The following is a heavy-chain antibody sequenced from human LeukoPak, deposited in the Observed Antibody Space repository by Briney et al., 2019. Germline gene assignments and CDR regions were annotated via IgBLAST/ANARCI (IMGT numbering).Heavy chain of an antibody. D-gene: IGHD4-17*01. J-gene: IGHJ4*02. CDR2: IYYSGST. V-gene: IGHV4-31*03. CDR1: GGSISSDDYC. Sequence: PSQTLSLTCSVSGGSISSDDYCWNWIRQHPGKGLEWIGYIYYSGSTYYNPSLKSRVALSVDTSKNQFSLKLSSVTAADTAVYYCAALYGDYDGVYWGQGTLVTVSS. CDR3: AALYGDYDGVY.